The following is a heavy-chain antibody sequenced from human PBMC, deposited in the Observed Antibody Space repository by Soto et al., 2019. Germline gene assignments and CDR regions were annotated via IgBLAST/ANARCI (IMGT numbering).Heavy chain of an antibody. V-gene: IGHV1-2*02. CDR1: GYTFTGYY. CDR2: INPETGGT. Sequence: QVQLVQSGADVKTPGASVRVSCKASGYTFTGYYVHWVREAPGQGLEWMGWINPETGGTSYAQKCQGRVTWSRDTSMNTAYLELSRLRLDDAAVYFCARERYQVISDGMDVWGQGTTVTVSS. CDR3: ARERYQVISDGMDV. J-gene: IGHJ6*02. D-gene: IGHD2-2*01.